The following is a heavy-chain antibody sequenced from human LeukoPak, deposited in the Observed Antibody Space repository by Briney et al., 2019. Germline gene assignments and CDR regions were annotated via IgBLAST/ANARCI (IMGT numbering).Heavy chain of an antibody. CDR3: ARDPVLLWFGELMRGPRFDP. J-gene: IGHJ5*02. V-gene: IGHV1-18*01. D-gene: IGHD3-10*01. CDR2: ISAYNGNT. Sequence: ASVKVSCKASGYTFTSYGISWVRQAPGQGLERMGWISAYNGNTNYAQKLQGRVTMTTDTSTSTAYMELRSLRSDDTAVYYCARDPVLLWFGELMRGPRFDPWGQGTLVTVSS. CDR1: GYTFTSYG.